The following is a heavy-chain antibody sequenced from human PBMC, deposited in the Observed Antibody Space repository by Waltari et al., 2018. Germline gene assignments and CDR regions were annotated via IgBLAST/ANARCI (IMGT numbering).Heavy chain of an antibody. CDR2: IRYDGSNK. CDR1: GFTFSSYG. CDR3: AKDEGRGYFDY. Sequence: QVQLVESGGGVVQPGGSLRLSCAASGFTFSSYGMHWVRQAPGKGLEWGAFIRYDGSNKYYADSVKGRFTISRDNSKNTLYLQMNSLRAEDTAVYYCAKDEGRGYFDYWGQGTLVTVSS. V-gene: IGHV3-30*02. D-gene: IGHD3-10*01. J-gene: IGHJ4*02.